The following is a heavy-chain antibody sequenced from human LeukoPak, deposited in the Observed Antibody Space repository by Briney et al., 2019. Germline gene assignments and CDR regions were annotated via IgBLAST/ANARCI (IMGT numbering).Heavy chain of an antibody. CDR3: AGMRITTPTVRTLDY. Sequence: SETLSLTCTVSGDSISNYYWSWIRQPAGKGLEWIGRIYTSGTTNYNPSLKSRVTMSVDTSKNQFSLKVSSVTAADTAVYYCAGMRITTPTVRTLDYWGQGTLVTVSS. V-gene: IGHV4-4*07. CDR2: IYTSGTT. J-gene: IGHJ4*02. CDR1: GDSISNYY. D-gene: IGHD1-14*01.